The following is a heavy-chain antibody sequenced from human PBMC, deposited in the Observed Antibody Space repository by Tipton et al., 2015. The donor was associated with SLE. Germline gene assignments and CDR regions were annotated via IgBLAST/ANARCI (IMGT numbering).Heavy chain of an antibody. CDR3: ARGREWNWSPYYMDV. Sequence: TLSLTCTVSDDSFSTYYWSWVRQPPGGGLEWIGYIYYSGSTNYNPALKSRVTISVDTSKNQFSLRLTSVTAADTGIYYCARGREWNWSPYYMDVWGKGTTVTVSS. CDR1: DDSFSTYY. J-gene: IGHJ6*03. V-gene: IGHV4-59*01. D-gene: IGHD1-1*01. CDR2: IYYSGST.